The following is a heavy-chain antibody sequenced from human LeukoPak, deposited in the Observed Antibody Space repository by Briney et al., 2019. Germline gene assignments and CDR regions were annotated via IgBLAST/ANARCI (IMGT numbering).Heavy chain of an antibody. CDR3: ARAGPDITTRPPKQNWFDP. J-gene: IGHJ5*02. CDR2: INPNSGGT. V-gene: IGHV1-2*02. CDR1: GYTFTGYY. Sequence: ASVKVSCKASGYTFTGYYMHWVRQAPGQGLEWMGWINPNSGGTNYAQKFQGRVTMTRDTSISTAYMELSRLRSDDTAVYYCARAGPDITTRPPKQNWFDPWGQGTLVTVSS. D-gene: IGHD6-6*01.